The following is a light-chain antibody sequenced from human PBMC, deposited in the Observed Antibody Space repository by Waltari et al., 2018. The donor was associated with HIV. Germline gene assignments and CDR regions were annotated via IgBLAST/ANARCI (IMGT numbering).Light chain of an antibody. CDR1: QSLTGNS. CDR3: QQHDNSLYT. CDR2: GAS. V-gene: IGKV3-20*01. J-gene: IGKJ2*01. Sequence: IVLPQSPGTLSLSPGERATLSCRASQSLTGNSLAWYQQIPGQPPRLLIYGASNRATRVPDRFTAFGSGTDFTLTITELEPADSAIYFCQQHDNSLYTFGRGTRLEI.